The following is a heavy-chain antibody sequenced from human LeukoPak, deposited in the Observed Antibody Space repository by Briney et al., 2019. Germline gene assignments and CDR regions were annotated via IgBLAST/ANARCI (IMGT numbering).Heavy chain of an antibody. CDR3: ARVAGTTNFDY. D-gene: IGHD1-7*01. V-gene: IGHV1-2*02. CDR1: GYTFTGYY. J-gene: IGHJ4*02. Sequence: SVKVSCKASGYTFTGYYMFWVRQAPGQGLESMGWINPNSGGTNYAQKLQGRVTMTTDTSTSTAYMELRSLRSDDTAVYYCARVAGTTNFDYWGQGTLVTVSS. CDR2: INPNSGGT.